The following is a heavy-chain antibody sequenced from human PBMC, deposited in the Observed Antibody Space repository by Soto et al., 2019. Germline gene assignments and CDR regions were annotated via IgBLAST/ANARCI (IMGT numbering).Heavy chain of an antibody. CDR1: GYTFTSYG. D-gene: IGHD2-2*01. Sequence: QVQLVQSGAEVKKPWASVKVSCKASGYTFTSYGISWVRQAPGQGLEWMGWISAYNGNTNYAQKLQGRVTMTTDTSTRTAYIELRSLRSDDTAVYYCATTRYCSSTSCQEANYYYYYMDVWGKGTTVTVSS. V-gene: IGHV1-18*01. CDR2: ISAYNGNT. CDR3: ATTRYCSSTSCQEANYYYYYMDV. J-gene: IGHJ6*03.